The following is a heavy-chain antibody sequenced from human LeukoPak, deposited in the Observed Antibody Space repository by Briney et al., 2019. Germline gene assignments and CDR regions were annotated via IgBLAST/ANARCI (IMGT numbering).Heavy chain of an antibody. CDR2: IYPGDSDT. CDR3: ARHPEVAGSAFDI. V-gene: IGHV5-51*01. D-gene: IGHD5-12*01. Sequence: GESLKISCKCSGYRFTSYWIGWVRQMTGKGVEWMGIIYPGDSDTRYSPSFHGQVTISADKSISTAYLQWSSLKASDAAMYYCARHPEVAGSAFDIWGQGTMVTVSS. CDR1: GYRFTSYW. J-gene: IGHJ3*02.